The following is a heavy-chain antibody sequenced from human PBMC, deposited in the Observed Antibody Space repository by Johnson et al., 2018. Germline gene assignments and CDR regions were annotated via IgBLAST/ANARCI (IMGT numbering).Heavy chain of an antibody. CDR1: GFTFSSYG. CDR3: ARGSPSYYGDYANPYYGMDV. V-gene: IGHV3-33*01. J-gene: IGHJ6*02. CDR2: IWYDGSNK. Sequence: VQLVQSGGGVVQPGRSLRLSCAASGFTFSSYGMHWVRQAPGKGLEWVAVIWYDGSNKYYADSVKGRFTISRDNSKNTLYLQMNSLRAEETAVYYCARGSPSYYGDYANPYYGMDVWGQGTTVTVSS. D-gene: IGHD4-17*01.